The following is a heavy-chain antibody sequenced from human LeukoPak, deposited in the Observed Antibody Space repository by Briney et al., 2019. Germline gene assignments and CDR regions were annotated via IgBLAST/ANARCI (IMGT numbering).Heavy chain of an antibody. CDR2: ISGSGGST. D-gene: IGHD6-13*01. CDR1: GFTFSNFG. V-gene: IGHV3-23*01. Sequence: GGTLRLSCAASGFTFSNFGMSWVRQAPGKGLEWVSVISGSGGSTYYADSVEGRFTISRDNSKNTLYLQMNSLRAEDTAVYYCASSPYSSSYIDYWGQGTLVTVSS. CDR3: ASSPYSSSYIDY. J-gene: IGHJ4*02.